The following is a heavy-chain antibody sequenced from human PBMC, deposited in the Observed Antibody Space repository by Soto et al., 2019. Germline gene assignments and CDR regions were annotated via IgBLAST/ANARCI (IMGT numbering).Heavy chain of an antibody. V-gene: IGHV3-23*01. CDR2: ISGSGGST. Sequence: EVQLLESGGGLVQPGGSLRLSCAASGFTFSSYAMSWVRQAPGKGLEWVSAISGSGGSTYYADSVKGRFTISRDNSKNTLYMQIKSLRAEDTAVYYCASFIGGIAGAGPMDVWGKGTTVTVSS. CDR3: ASFIGGIAGAGPMDV. D-gene: IGHD6-13*01. CDR1: GFTFSSYA. J-gene: IGHJ6*03.